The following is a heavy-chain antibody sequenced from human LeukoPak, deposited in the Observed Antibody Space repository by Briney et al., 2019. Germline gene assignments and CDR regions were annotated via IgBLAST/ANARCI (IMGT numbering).Heavy chain of an antibody. Sequence: PGGSLRLSCAASGFTFSSYAMSWVRQAPGKGLEWVSAISGSGGSTYYADSVKGRFTISRDNSKNTLCLQVNSLRAEDTAVFYCAKDRAWLQYWSWGQGALVTVSS. CDR1: GFTFSSYA. CDR3: AKDRAWLQYWS. V-gene: IGHV3-23*01. J-gene: IGHJ4*02. D-gene: IGHD4-11*01. CDR2: ISGSGGST.